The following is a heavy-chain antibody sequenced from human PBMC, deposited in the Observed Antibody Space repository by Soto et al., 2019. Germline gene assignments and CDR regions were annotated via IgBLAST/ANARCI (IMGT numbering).Heavy chain of an antibody. D-gene: IGHD4-17*01. CDR3: ARETYGDYVGYFDP. J-gene: IGHJ5*02. CDR1: GASVSIHF. CDR2: IHSSGST. V-gene: IGHV4-59*02. Sequence: SETLSLTCTVSGASVSIHFWNWLRQSPGKGLEWIGWIHSSGSTNSNPSLESRVIISVDRSKNQFSLKVRSVTAADTAVYYCARETYGDYVGYFDPWGQGIQVTVSS.